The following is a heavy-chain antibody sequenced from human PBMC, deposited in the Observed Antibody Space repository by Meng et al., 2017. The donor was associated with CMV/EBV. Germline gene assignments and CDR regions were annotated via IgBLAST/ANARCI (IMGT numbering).Heavy chain of an antibody. CDR1: VASIKNYN. CDR3: AGSRPGGGACDY. J-gene: IGHJ4*02. V-gene: IGHV4-4*07. CDR2: IQVIGHT. Sequence: QVQIQESGPGLVKPSETLSLTCMVAVASIKNYNWNWVRQPAGQGLEWIGLIQVIGHTVYNPSLKSRVTVSLDASKSQFSLTLNSVTAADTATYYCAGSRPGGGACDYWGQGILVTVSS. D-gene: IGHD3-16*01.